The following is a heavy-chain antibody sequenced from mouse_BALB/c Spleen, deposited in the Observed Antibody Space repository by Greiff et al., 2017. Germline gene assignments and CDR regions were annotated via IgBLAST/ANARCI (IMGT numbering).Heavy chain of an antibody. D-gene: IGHD2-1*01. CDR3: ARGLYSYAMDY. CDR2: ISSGGST. Sequence: EVKLVESGGGLVKPGGSLKLSCAASGFTFSSYAMSWVRQTPEKRLEWVASISSGGSTYYPDSVKGRFTISRDNARNILYLQMSSLRSEDTAMYYCARGLYSYAMDYWGQGTSVTVSS. J-gene: IGHJ4*01. CDR1: GFTFSSYA. V-gene: IGHV5-6-5*01.